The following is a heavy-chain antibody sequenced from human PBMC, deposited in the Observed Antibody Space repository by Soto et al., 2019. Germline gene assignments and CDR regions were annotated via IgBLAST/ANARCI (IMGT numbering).Heavy chain of an antibody. CDR3: AREFIVGAIGRDAFDI. CDR1: GYTFTGYY. CDR2: INPNSGGT. V-gene: IGHV1-2*04. Sequence: QVQLVQSGAEVKKPGASVKVSCKASGYTFTGYYMHWVRQAPGQGLEWMGWINPNSGGTNYAQKFQGWVTMTRDTSISTAYMELSRLRSDDTAVYYCAREFIVGAIGRDAFDIWGQGTMVTVSS. D-gene: IGHD1-26*01. J-gene: IGHJ3*02.